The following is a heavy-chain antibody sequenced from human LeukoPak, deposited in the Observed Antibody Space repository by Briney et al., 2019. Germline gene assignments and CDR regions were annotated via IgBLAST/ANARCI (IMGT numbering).Heavy chain of an antibody. CDR1: GGSISSYY. J-gene: IGHJ6*02. V-gene: IGHV4-4*07. Sequence: PSETLSLTCTVSGGSISSYYWSWIRQPAGKGLEWIGRFYTSGSTNYNPSLKSRVTISEDTSKNQFSLKLNSVTAVDTAMYYCARSRQEYYYGMDVWGQGTTVTVSS. CDR2: FYTSGST. CDR3: ARSRQEYYYGMDV.